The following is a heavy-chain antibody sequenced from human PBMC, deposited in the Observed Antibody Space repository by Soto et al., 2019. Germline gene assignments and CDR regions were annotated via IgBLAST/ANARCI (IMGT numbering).Heavy chain of an antibody. J-gene: IGHJ4*02. CDR1: VFTFVDYA. Sequence: GGSLRLSCTASVFTFVDYAMSWVRQAPGKGLEWVGFTRSKAYGGTTEYAASVKGRFTISRDDSKSIAYLQMNSLKTEDTAVYYCTSVEYYDSSGYYFDYWGQGTLVTVSS. D-gene: IGHD3-22*01. CDR3: TSVEYYDSSGYYFDY. CDR2: TRSKAYGGTT. V-gene: IGHV3-49*04.